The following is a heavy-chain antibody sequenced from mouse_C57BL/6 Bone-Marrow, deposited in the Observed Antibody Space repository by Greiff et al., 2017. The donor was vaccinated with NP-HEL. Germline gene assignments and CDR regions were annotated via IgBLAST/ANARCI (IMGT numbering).Heavy chain of an antibody. CDR1: GYTFPSYT. V-gene: IGHV1-4*01. J-gene: IGHJ2*01. Sequence: QVQLQQSGAELARPGASVKMSCKASGYTFPSYTIHWVKQRPGQGLEWIGYINPSSGYTNYNQKFKDKATLTADKSSNTAYMQLSSLTSEDSAVYYCARGYYLDYWGQGTTLTVSS. CDR2: INPSSGYT. CDR3: ARGYYLDY.